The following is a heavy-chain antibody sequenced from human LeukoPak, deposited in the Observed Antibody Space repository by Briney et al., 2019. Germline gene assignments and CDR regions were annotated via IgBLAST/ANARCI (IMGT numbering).Heavy chain of an antibody. Sequence: GGSLRLSCAASGVTFSSSAMSWVRLAPGKGLEWVSGISGSDGSTYYADSVKGRFTISRDNSKNTLFLQMNSLRAEDTALYYCAREWELLPWYWGQGTLVTVSS. D-gene: IGHD3-10*01. CDR1: GVTFSSSA. J-gene: IGHJ4*02. CDR2: ISGSDGST. CDR3: AREWELLPWY. V-gene: IGHV3-23*01.